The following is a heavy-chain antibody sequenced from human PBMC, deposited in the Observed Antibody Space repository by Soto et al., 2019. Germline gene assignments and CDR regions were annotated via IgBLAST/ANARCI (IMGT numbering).Heavy chain of an antibody. J-gene: IGHJ4*02. V-gene: IGHV4-59*08. Sequence: SETLSLTCTVSGGSISSYYWSWIRQPPGKGLEWIGYIYYSGSTNYNPSLKSRVTISVDTSKNQFSLKLSSVTAADTAVYYCARHGPIMITFGGVMGYYFDYWGQGTLVTVSS. D-gene: IGHD3-16*01. CDR2: IYYSGST. CDR3: ARHGPIMITFGGVMGYYFDY. CDR1: GGSISSYY.